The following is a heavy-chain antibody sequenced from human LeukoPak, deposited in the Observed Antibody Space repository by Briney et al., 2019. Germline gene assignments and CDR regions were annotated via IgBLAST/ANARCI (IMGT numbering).Heavy chain of an antibody. D-gene: IGHD5-12*01. CDR1: GFTFSGFA. CDR3: AKDFRGKHYFDY. J-gene: IGHJ4*02. V-gene: IGHV3-9*01. CDR2: ISWDSGAI. Sequence: TGGSLRLSCAASGFTFSGFAMHWVRQAPGKGLEWVSDISWDSGAIDYAYSVKGRFTSSRDNAKNSLYLQMNSLRPQDTALYSCAKDFRGKHYFDYWGQGTLVTVSS.